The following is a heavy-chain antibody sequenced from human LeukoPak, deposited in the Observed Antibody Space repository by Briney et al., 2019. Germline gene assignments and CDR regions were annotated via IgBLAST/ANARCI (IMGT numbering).Heavy chain of an antibody. CDR3: ARQIRYSYGSDD. Sequence: GGSLRLSCAASGFTFSSYAMHWVRQAPGKGLEYVSAISSNGGSTYYANSVKGRFTISRDNSKNTLYLQMGSLRAEDMAVYYCARQIRYSYGSDDWGQGTLVTVSS. CDR1: GFTFSSYA. J-gene: IGHJ4*02. D-gene: IGHD5-18*01. V-gene: IGHV3-64*01. CDR2: ISSNGGST.